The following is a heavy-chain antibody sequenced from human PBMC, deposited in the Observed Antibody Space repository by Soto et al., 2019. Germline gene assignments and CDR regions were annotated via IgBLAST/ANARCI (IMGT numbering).Heavy chain of an antibody. CDR2: IIPIFGTA. V-gene: IGHV1-69*13. CDR1: GGTFSSYA. CDR3: ARDHGGYSLFDP. D-gene: IGHD3-22*01. Sequence: SVKVSCKASGGTFSSYAISWVRQAPGQGLEWMGGIIPIFGTANYAQKFQGRVTITADESTSTAYMELSSLRSEDTAVYYCARDHGGYSLFDPWGQGTLVTVSS. J-gene: IGHJ5*02.